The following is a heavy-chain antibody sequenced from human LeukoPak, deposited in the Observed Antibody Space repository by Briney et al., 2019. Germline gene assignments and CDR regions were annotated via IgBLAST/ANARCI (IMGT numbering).Heavy chain of an antibody. J-gene: IGHJ4*02. CDR1: GFTFSSYA. Sequence: GGPLRLSCAASGFTFSSYAMSWVRQAPGKGLEWVSAISGSGGSTYYADSVKGRFTISRDNSKNTLYLQMNSLRAEDTAVYYCAKPWAVAGRLYFDYWGQGTLVTVSS. D-gene: IGHD6-19*01. CDR3: AKPWAVAGRLYFDY. CDR2: ISGSGGST. V-gene: IGHV3-23*01.